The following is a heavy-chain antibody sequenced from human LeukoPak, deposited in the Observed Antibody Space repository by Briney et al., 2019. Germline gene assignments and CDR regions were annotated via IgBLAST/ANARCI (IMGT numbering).Heavy chain of an antibody. V-gene: IGHV3-53*01. CDR2: TYSGGVT. D-gene: IGHD3-10*01. J-gene: IGHJ3*02. CDR1: GFTVSSDY. CDR3: AGNYYGSGSRAFDI. Sequence: GGSLRLSCAASGFTVSSDYMSWVRQAPGKGLEWVSITYSGGVTYYADSVRGRFTISRDNPKNTLYLQMNSLRAEDTAVYYCAGNYYGSGSRAFDIWGQGTMVTVSS.